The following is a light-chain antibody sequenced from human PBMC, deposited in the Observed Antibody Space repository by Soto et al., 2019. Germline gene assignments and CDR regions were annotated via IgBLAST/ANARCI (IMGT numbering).Light chain of an antibody. CDR1: SSDVGGYDY. CDR3: SSYTSSSLYV. Sequence: QSVLTQPASVSGSPGQSITISCTGTSSDVGGYDYVSWYQHHPGKAPKLTIYDVSNRPSGVSNRFSGSKSGNTASLTISGLQAEDEADYYCSSYTSSSLYVFGTGTKVTVL. J-gene: IGLJ1*01. CDR2: DVS. V-gene: IGLV2-14*03.